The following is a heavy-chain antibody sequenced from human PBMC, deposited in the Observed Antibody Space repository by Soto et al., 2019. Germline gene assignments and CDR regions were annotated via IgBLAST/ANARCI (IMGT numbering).Heavy chain of an antibody. D-gene: IGHD3-22*01. J-gene: IGHJ4*02. Sequence: PSETLSLTCTVSGGSISSGGYYWRWIRQHPGKGLEWIGYIYYSGSTYYNPSLKSRVTISVDTSKNQFSLKLSSVTAADTAVYYCARVYDSSGYYPNFDYWGQGTLVTVSS. V-gene: IGHV4-31*03. CDR2: IYYSGST. CDR1: GGSISSGGYY. CDR3: ARVYDSSGYYPNFDY.